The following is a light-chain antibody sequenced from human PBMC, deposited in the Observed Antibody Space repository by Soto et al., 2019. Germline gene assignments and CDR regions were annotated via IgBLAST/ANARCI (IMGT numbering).Light chain of an antibody. CDR1: QTVSSNY. CDR3: QQRRSWPPTIT. CDR2: GAS. V-gene: IGKV3D-20*02. Sequence: VLTQSPGTLSLSPGDRATLSCRSSQTVSSNYLAWCQQRPGQAPRLLIYGASTRAAGIPDRFSGSGSGTDFTLTISSLEPEDFAVYYCQQRRSWPPTITFGQGTRLEIK. J-gene: IGKJ5*01.